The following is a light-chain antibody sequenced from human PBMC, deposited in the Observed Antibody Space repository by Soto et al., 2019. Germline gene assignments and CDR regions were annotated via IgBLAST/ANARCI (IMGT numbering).Light chain of an antibody. V-gene: IGLV6-57*04. CDR1: GGSIASNY. J-gene: IGLJ2*01. CDR2: EDS. CDR3: QSYDSSNQV. Sequence: NFMLTQPHSVSESPGKTVTISCTRSGGSIASNYVQWYQQRPGSAPTTVIYEDSQRPSGVPDRFSGSIESSSNSASLTISRLKTEDEADYYCQSYDSSNQVFGGGTKVTVL.